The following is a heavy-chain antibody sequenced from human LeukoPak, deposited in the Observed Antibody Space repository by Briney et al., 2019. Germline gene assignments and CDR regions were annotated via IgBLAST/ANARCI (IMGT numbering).Heavy chain of an antibody. J-gene: IGHJ6*03. CDR2: IFHTGTT. CDR3: ARDQFCSNTICSTGYYYMDV. CDR1: GGSISGYF. D-gene: IGHD2-2*01. V-gene: IGHV4-59*01. Sequence: SETLSLTCTVSGGSISGYFWSWIRQPPGKGLEWIGYIFHTGTTTYNPSLKSRVTISVDTSKNQFSLKLSSVTAADTAVYYCARDQFCSNTICSTGYYYMDVWGKGTTVTVSS.